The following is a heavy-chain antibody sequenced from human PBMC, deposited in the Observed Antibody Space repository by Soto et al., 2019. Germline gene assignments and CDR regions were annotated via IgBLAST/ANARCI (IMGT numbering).Heavy chain of an antibody. CDR2: IWYDGSNK. Sequence: GGSLRLSCAASGFTFSSYGMHWVRQAPGKGLEWVAVIWYDGSNKYYADSVKGRFTISRDNSKNTLYLQMNSLRAEDTAVYYCARDSVVLNRDYYDSSGYYYSGYYYGMDVWGQGTTVTVSS. CDR1: GFTFSSYG. V-gene: IGHV3-33*01. CDR3: ARDSVVLNRDYYDSSGYYYSGYYYGMDV. J-gene: IGHJ6*02. D-gene: IGHD3-22*01.